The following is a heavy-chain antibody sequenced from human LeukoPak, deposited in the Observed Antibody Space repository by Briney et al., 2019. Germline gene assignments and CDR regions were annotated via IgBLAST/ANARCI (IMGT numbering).Heavy chain of an antibody. Sequence: GGSLRLSCAASGFTLSNAWMNWVRQAPSKGLEWVSSISSSSSYIYYADSVKGRFTISRDNAKNSLYLQMNSLRAEDTAVYYCARVVAVAGTGGVDYWGQGTLVTVSS. V-gene: IGHV3-21*01. CDR3: ARVVAVAGTGGVDY. CDR2: ISSSSSYI. D-gene: IGHD6-19*01. CDR1: GFTLSNAW. J-gene: IGHJ4*02.